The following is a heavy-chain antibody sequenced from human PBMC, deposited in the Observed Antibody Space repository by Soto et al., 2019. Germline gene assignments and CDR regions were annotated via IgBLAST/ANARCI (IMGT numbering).Heavy chain of an antibody. J-gene: IGHJ6*02. Sequence: EVQLVESGGGLIQPGGSLRLSCAASGFTVSSNYMSWVRQAPGKGLEWVSVIYSGGSTYYADSVKGRFTISRDNSKNTLDLQMNSLRAEDTAVYYCARDRASLYGMDVWGQGTTVTVSS. CDR2: IYSGGST. CDR1: GFTVSSNY. D-gene: IGHD3-10*01. V-gene: IGHV3-53*01. CDR3: ARDRASLYGMDV.